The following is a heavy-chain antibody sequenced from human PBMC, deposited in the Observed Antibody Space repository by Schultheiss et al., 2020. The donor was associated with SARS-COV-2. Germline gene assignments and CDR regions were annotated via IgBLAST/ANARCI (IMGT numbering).Heavy chain of an antibody. Sequence: SETLSLTCTVSGGSISSSSYYWGWIRQPPGKGLEWIGSIYYSGSTNYNPSLKSRVTISVDTSKNQFSLKLSSVTAADTAVYYCARTGGRYWGQGTLVTVSS. CDR1: GGSISSSSYY. D-gene: IGHD1-14*01. CDR2: IYYSGST. V-gene: IGHV4-39*07. J-gene: IGHJ4*02. CDR3: ARTGGRY.